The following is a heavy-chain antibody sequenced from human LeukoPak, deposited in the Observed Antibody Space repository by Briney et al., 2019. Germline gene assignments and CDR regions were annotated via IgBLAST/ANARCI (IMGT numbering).Heavy chain of an antibody. D-gene: IGHD1-1*01. V-gene: IGHV3-30*18. CDR3: AKWGNDGDYYYYYGMDV. CDR2: ISYDGSNK. Sequence: GRSLTLSCAVSGFTFINYAMHWARQAPGKGLEWVAVISYDGSNKYYADSVKGRFTISRDNSKNTLYLQMNSLRAEDTAVYYCAKWGNDGDYYYYYGMDVWGQGTTVTVSS. CDR1: GFTFINYA. J-gene: IGHJ6*02.